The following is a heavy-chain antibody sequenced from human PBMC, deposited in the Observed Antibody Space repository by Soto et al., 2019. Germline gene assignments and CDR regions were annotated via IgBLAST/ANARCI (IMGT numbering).Heavy chain of an antibody. CDR2: INWNGDTT. CDR1: GFTFDDYG. Sequence: EVQLVESGGGVVRPGGSLRLSCAASGFTFDDYGMTWVRQAPGKGLEWVSSINWNGDTTAYADSVKGRFTTSRDNAKNSLYRQIHSLRAEDTALYYCAREGIYDILPGLFDSWGQGTLVTVSS. D-gene: IGHD3-9*01. V-gene: IGHV3-20*04. CDR3: AREGIYDILPGLFDS. J-gene: IGHJ4*02.